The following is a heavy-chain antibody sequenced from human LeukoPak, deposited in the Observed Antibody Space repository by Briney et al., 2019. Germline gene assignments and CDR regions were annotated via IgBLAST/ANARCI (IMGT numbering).Heavy chain of an antibody. Sequence: PSETLSLTCTVSGGSMRSYYWSWLRQPPGKGPEWIGYIYYSGSTYYNPSLKSRVTISVDTSKNQFSLKLSSVTAADTAVYYCARAHLTGAFDYWGQGTLVTVSS. D-gene: IGHD7-27*01. CDR1: GGSMRSYY. V-gene: IGHV4-59*12. CDR3: ARAHLTGAFDY. J-gene: IGHJ4*02. CDR2: IYYSGST.